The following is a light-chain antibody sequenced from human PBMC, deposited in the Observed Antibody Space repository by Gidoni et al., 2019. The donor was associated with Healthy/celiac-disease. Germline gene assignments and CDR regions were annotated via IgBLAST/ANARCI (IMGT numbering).Light chain of an antibody. CDR2: AAS. V-gene: IGKV1-39*01. CDR1: QSISSY. Sequence: DIQMTHSPSSLSASVGDRVTITCRASQSISSYLNWYQQKPGKAPKLLIYAASSLQSGVPSRFSGSGSGTDFTLTISSLQPEDFATYYCQQSYSTLRTFGQGTKVGIK. J-gene: IGKJ1*01. CDR3: QQSYSTLRT.